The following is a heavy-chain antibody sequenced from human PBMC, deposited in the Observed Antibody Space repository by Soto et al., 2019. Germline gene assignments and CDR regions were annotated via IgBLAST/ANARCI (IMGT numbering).Heavy chain of an antibody. V-gene: IGHV3-74*01. CDR2: INSDGSIT. D-gene: IGHD2-15*01. Sequence: EVQLVESGGGLVQPGEYLRISCAASGFTFSSYWMHWVRQAPGKGLVWVSRINSDGSITSYAGSVKGRFTISRDNAKNTLYLQMNSLRAEDTAVYYCVRTSLVVAAATREDYWGQGTLVTVSS. CDR3: VRTSLVVAAATREDY. CDR1: GFTFSSYW. J-gene: IGHJ4*02.